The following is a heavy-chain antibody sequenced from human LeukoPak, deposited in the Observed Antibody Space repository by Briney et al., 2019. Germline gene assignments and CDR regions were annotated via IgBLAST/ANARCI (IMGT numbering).Heavy chain of an antibody. Sequence: SETLSLTCAVYGGSFSGYYWSWIRQPPGKGLEWIGEINHSGSTNYNPSLKSRVTISVDTSKNQFSLKLSSVTAADTAVYYCARKAHGAWFDPWGQGTLVTVSS. CDR3: ARKAHGAWFDP. CDR2: INHSGST. CDR1: GGSFSGYY. V-gene: IGHV4-34*01. D-gene: IGHD3-10*01. J-gene: IGHJ5*02.